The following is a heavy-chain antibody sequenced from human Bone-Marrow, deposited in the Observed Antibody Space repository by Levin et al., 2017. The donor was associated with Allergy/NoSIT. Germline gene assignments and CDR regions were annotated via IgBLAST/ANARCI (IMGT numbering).Heavy chain of an antibody. CDR3: AKDPPAVLGWYFDI. CDR1: GFTFSSYA. J-gene: IGHJ2*01. V-gene: IGHV3-23*01. D-gene: IGHD2-8*01. CDR2: ISDNSYTR. Sequence: PGGSLRLSCAASGFTFSSYAMSWVRQAPGKGPEWVSFISDNSYTRHYADSVKGRFTISRDNSNNMLYLQINGLRAEDTAIYYCAKDPPAVLGWYFDIWGRGTLVVVSS.